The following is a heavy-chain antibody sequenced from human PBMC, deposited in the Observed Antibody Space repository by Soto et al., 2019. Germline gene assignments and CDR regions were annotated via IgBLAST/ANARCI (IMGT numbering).Heavy chain of an antibody. Sequence: QVQLVQSGAEVKKPGASVKVSCKASGYTFTSYYMHWVRQAPGQGLDYMGIINPSAGSTSYAQKFQGRVTMTRDTSTSTVYMELSSLRSEDTAVYYCARGDGGNSKGFDPWGQGTLVTVSS. CDR2: INPSAGST. CDR1: GYTFTSYY. D-gene: IGHD2-21*02. J-gene: IGHJ5*02. V-gene: IGHV1-46*01. CDR3: ARGDGGNSKGFDP.